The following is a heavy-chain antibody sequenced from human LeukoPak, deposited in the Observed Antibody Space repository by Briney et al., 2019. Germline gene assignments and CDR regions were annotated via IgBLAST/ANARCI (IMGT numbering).Heavy chain of an antibody. J-gene: IGHJ6*02. Sequence: GGSLRLSCAASGFTFSSYWMSWVRQAPGKGLEWVANIKQDGSEKYYVDSVKGRFTISRDNAKSSLYLQMNSLRAEDTAVYYCARDHALDSGSYWKHYYYGMDVWGQGTTVTVSS. D-gene: IGHD1-26*01. CDR3: ARDHALDSGSYWKHYYYGMDV. V-gene: IGHV3-7*01. CDR1: GFTFSSYW. CDR2: IKQDGSEK.